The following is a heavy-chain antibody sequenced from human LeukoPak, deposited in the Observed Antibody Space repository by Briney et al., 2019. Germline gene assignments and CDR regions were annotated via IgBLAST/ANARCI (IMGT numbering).Heavy chain of an antibody. Sequence: PGGSLRLSRAASGFNFNNYWMTWVRQAPGEGLEWVANIKQDGSEKYYLASVKRRFTISRDNSKNSLYLQMDSLRAEDTAVFFCARIAAMLRGAYSFYYMEVWGRGTTVTISS. CDR3: ARIAAMLRGAYSFYYMEV. CDR1: GFNFNNYW. J-gene: IGHJ6*03. CDR2: IKQDGSEK. V-gene: IGHV3-7*01. D-gene: IGHD3-10*01.